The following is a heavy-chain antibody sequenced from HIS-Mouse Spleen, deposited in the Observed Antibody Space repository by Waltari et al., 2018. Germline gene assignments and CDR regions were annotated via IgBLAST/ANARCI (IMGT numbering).Heavy chain of an antibody. CDR2: IYYSGST. D-gene: IGHD6-13*01. V-gene: IGHV4-39*07. Sequence: QLQLQESGPGLVKPSETLSLTCTVPGGSITSSSYHRGWIPQPPGKGLEGIGSIYYSGSTYYNPSLKSRVTISVDTSKNQFSLKLSSVTAADTAVYYCAREIPYSSSWYDWYFDLWGRGTLVTVSS. CDR1: GGSITSSSYH. CDR3: AREIPYSSSWYDWYFDL. J-gene: IGHJ2*01.